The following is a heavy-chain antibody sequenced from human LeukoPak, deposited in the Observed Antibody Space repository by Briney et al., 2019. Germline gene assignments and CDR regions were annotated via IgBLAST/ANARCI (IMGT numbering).Heavy chain of an antibody. CDR2: INSDGSSI. CDR1: GFTFSSHW. V-gene: IGHV3-74*01. J-gene: IGHJ4*02. D-gene: IGHD1-26*01. CDR3: AARSSGNPYF. Sequence: GGSLRLSCAASGFTFSSHWMHWVRQAPGKGLVWVSRINSDGSSISYADSVKGRFTISRDNAENSLYLQMNSLRVEDTAVYYCAARSSGNPYFWGQGTLVTVSS.